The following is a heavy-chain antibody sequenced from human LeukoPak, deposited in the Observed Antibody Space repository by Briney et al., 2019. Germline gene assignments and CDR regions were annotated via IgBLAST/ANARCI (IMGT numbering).Heavy chain of an antibody. Sequence: GGSLRLSCAASGFTFSSYGTHWVRQAPGKGLEWVAVIWYDGSNKYYADSVKGRFTISRDNSKNTLYLQMNSLRAEDTAVYYCAKDLNYDWLIDYWGQGTLVTVSS. CDR1: GFTFSSYG. CDR3: AKDLNYDWLIDY. D-gene: IGHD3-22*01. V-gene: IGHV3-33*06. J-gene: IGHJ4*02. CDR2: IWYDGSNK.